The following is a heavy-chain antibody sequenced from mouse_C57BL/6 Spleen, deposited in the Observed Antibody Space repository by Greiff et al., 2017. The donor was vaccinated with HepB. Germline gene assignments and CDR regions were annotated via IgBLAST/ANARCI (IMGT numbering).Heavy chain of an antibody. CDR2: INPGSGGT. CDR3: ARDYYGSSYRYFDV. D-gene: IGHD1-1*01. CDR1: GYAFTNYL. J-gene: IGHJ1*03. V-gene: IGHV1-54*01. Sequence: QVQLKESGAELVRPGTSVKVSCKASGYAFTNYLIEWVKQRPGQGLEWIGVINPGSGGTNYNEKFKGKATLTADKSSSTAYMQLSSLTYEDSAVYFCARDYYGSSYRYFDVWGTGTSVTVSS.